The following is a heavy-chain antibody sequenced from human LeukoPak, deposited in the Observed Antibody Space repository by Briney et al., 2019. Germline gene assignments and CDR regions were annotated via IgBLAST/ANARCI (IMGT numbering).Heavy chain of an antibody. CDR2: IYYSGST. D-gene: IGHD6-13*01. Sequence: SETLSLTCTVSGGSISSSSHYWGWIRQPPGKGLEWIGSIYYSGSTYYNPSLKSRVTISVDTSKNQFSLKLSSVTAADTAVYYCARSYSSTWPSYHDAFDIWGQGTMVTVSS. J-gene: IGHJ3*02. V-gene: IGHV4-39*01. CDR1: GGSISSSSHY. CDR3: ARSYSSTWPSYHDAFDI.